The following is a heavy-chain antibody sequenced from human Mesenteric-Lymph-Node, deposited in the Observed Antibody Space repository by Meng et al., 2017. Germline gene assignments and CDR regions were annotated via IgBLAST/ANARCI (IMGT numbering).Heavy chain of an antibody. D-gene: IGHD4-17*01. J-gene: IGHJ3*02. CDR3: ASSYGDYVPDAFDI. V-gene: IGHV3-7*01. Sequence: GESLKISCAASGFTFSSYWMSWVRQAPGKGLEWVANIKQDGSEKYYVDSVKGRFTISRDNAKNSLYLQMNSLRAEDTAVYYCASSYGDYVPDAFDIWGQGTMVTVSS. CDR2: IKQDGSEK. CDR1: GFTFSSYW.